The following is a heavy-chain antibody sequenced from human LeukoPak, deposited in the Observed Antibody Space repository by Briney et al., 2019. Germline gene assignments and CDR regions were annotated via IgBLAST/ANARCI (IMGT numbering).Heavy chain of an antibody. D-gene: IGHD3-3*01. CDR3: ARRITIFGVAYDY. CDR2: IKQDGSEK. CDR1: GFTFSSYW. V-gene: IGHV3-7*01. J-gene: IGHJ4*02. Sequence: GGSVRLSCAASGFTFSSYWMSWVRQAPGKGLEWVANIKQDGSEKYYVDSVKGRFTISRDNAKNSLCLQMNSLRAEDTAVYYCARRITIFGVAYDYWGQGTLVTVSS.